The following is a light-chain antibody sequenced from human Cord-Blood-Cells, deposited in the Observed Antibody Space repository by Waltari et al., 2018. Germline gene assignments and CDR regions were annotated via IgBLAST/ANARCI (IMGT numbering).Light chain of an antibody. CDR3: CSYAGSSTLV. CDR1: SSDVGSYNL. V-gene: IGLV2-23*01. Sequence: QSALTQPASVSGSPGQSITISCTGTSSDVGSYNLVSWYQQHPSKAPKLMIYEGSKRPSGVSNRFSGSKSGNTASLTISGRQAEDEADYYCCSYAGSSTLVFGGGTKLTVL. CDR2: EGS. J-gene: IGLJ2*01.